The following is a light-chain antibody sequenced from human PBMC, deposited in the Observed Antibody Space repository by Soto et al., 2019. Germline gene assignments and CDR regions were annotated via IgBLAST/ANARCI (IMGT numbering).Light chain of an antibody. CDR1: QSVRGN. J-gene: IGKJ5*01. Sequence: EIVMMQSPATVSVSPGERATLSCRASQSVRGNLAWYQQKPGQAPRLLIYGASSRATGIPDRFSGSGSGTEFTLTISSLQSEDFAVYYCQQYNNWPSITFGQGTRLEIK. CDR3: QQYNNWPSIT. CDR2: GAS. V-gene: IGKV3D-15*01.